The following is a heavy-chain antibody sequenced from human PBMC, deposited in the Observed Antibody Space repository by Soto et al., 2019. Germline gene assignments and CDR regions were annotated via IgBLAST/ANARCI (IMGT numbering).Heavy chain of an antibody. D-gene: IGHD2-15*01. J-gene: IGHJ4*02. V-gene: IGHV3-9*01. CDR1: GFTFDDYA. CDR2: ITWNSGSV. Sequence: EVHLVESGGGLVQPGRSLRLSCAASGFTFDDYAMHWVRQAPGKGLEWVAGITWNSGSVDYADSVKGRSTISRDNAKNSLYLQMNSLTADDTAFYYCAKVRGGGNCSGGTCYSVGYFDYWGQGTLVTVSS. CDR3: AKVRGGGNCSGGTCYSVGYFDY.